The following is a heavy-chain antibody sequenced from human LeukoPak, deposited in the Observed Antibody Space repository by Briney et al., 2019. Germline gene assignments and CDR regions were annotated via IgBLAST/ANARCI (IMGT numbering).Heavy chain of an antibody. J-gene: IGHJ4*02. CDR2: INPNSGGT. CDR1: GHTFTGYY. V-gene: IGHV1-2*02. Sequence: ASVTVSCKASGHTFTGYYMHWVRQAPGQGLEWMGWINPNSGGTNYAQKFQGRVTMTRDTSISTAYMELSRLRSDDTAVYYCARVANYYDSSGYYYWGQGTLVTVSS. D-gene: IGHD3-22*01. CDR3: ARVANYYDSSGYYY.